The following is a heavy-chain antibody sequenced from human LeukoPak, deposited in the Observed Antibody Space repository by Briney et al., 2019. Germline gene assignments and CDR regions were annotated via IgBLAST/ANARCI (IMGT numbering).Heavy chain of an antibody. CDR1: GFTFSSYA. Sequence: GGSLRLSCAASGFTFSSYAMHWVRQAPGKGLEWVAVISYDGSNKYYADSVKGRFTISRDNSKNTLYLQMNSLRAEDTAVYYCARGRLEPRPCFDYWGQGTLVTVSS. J-gene: IGHJ4*02. CDR2: ISYDGSNK. V-gene: IGHV3-30*04. D-gene: IGHD1-1*01. CDR3: ARGRLEPRPCFDY.